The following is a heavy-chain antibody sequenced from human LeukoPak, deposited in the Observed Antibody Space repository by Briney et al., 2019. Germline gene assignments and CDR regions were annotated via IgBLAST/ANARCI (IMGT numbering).Heavy chain of an antibody. CDR3: GDHGGPGY. Sequence: PGGSLRLSCAASGFTFSSYNMNWVHQAPGKGLEWVSYISRSSSTTYYADSVKGRFTISRDNSKNTLYLQMNSLRAEDTAVYYCGDHGGPGYWGQGTLVTVSS. J-gene: IGHJ4*02. D-gene: IGHD4-23*01. V-gene: IGHV3-48*01. CDR2: ISRSSSTT. CDR1: GFTFSSYN.